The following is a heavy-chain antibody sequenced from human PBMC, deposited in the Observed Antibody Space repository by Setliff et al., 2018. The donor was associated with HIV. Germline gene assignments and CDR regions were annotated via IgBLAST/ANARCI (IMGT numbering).Heavy chain of an antibody. D-gene: IGHD2-15*01. CDR3: ARGAVVTNYFDY. CDR2: FDPEDGET. J-gene: IGHJ4*02. Sequence: ASVKVSCKISGYTLTELSIHWVRQAPGKGLEWMANFDPEDGETFYAQKFQGRVTITADTSTDTAYMELSSLRSEDTAVYYCARGAVVTNYFDYWGQGTLVTVSS. V-gene: IGHV1-24*01. CDR1: GYTLTELS.